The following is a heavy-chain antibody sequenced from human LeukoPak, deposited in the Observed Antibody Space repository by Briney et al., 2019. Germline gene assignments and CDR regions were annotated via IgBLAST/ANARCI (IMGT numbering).Heavy chain of an antibody. V-gene: IGHV3-21*01. J-gene: IGHJ1*01. Sequence: GGSLRLSCAASGFTFSSYSMTWVRQAPGKGLEWVSSISSSSSYIYYADSVKGRFTISRDNAKIALYLQMNSLRAEDTAVYYCARDPGRWPEYFQHWGQGTLVTVSS. CDR1: GFTFSSYS. CDR3: ARDPGRWPEYFQH. CDR2: ISSSSSYI. D-gene: IGHD1-14*01.